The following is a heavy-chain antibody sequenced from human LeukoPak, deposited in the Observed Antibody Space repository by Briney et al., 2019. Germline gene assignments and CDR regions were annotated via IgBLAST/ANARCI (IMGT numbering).Heavy chain of an antibody. CDR1: GYTFTSYG. CDR2: INTNTGDP. D-gene: IGHD3-22*01. CDR3: ARDLGYYYDSSGYRPNAFDI. Sequence: GASVKVSCKASGYTFTSYGISWVRQAPGQGLEWMGWINTNTGDPMYAQGFAGRFVFSLDTSVNTAYLQISSLKAEDTAVYYCARDLGYYYDSSGYRPNAFDIWGQGTMVTVSS. J-gene: IGHJ3*02. V-gene: IGHV7-4-1*02.